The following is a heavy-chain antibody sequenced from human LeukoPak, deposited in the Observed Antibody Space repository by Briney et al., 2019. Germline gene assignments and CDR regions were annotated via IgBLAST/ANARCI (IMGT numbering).Heavy chain of an antibody. D-gene: IGHD3-10*01. Sequence: GRSLRLSCAASGFTFSSYAMHWVRQAPGKGLGWVAVISKDGSDTDFADSVKGRFTIFRDNSMSMLYLQMNSLRSEDTAVYYCSRDHYYSSGTYFDYWGQGTLVTVSS. CDR1: GFTFSSYA. J-gene: IGHJ4*02. V-gene: IGHV3-30-3*01. CDR3: SRDHYYSSGTYFDY. CDR2: ISKDGSDT.